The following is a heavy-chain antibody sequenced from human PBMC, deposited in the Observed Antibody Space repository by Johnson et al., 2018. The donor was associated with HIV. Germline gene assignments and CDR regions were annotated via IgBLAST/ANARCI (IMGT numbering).Heavy chain of an antibody. D-gene: IGHD5-12*01. CDR3: ARGNGYGPSVAGAFDI. Sequence: LVESGGGLVQPGRSLRLSCAASGFTFDDYALHWIRQAPGKGLEWVSGISWNGANRGYADSVKGRFTISRDNSENTLYLQMNSLRPDDTAVYYCARGNGYGPSVAGAFDIWGQGTMVTVSS. CDR1: GFTFDDYA. J-gene: IGHJ3*02. CDR2: ISWNGANR. V-gene: IGHV3-9*01.